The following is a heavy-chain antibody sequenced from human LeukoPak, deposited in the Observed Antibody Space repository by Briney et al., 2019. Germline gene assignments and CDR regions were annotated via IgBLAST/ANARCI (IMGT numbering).Heavy chain of an antibody. D-gene: IGHD2-21*02. V-gene: IGHV3-30*04. CDR1: GFTFSSYA. Sequence: PGRSLRLSCAASGFTFSSYAMHWVRQAPGKGLEWVAVISYGGSNKYYADSVKGRFTISRDNSKNTLYLQMNSLRAEDTAVYYCARDMDPQFVVVTAIAFDYWGQGTLVTVSS. J-gene: IGHJ4*02. CDR2: ISYGGSNK. CDR3: ARDMDPQFVVVTAIAFDY.